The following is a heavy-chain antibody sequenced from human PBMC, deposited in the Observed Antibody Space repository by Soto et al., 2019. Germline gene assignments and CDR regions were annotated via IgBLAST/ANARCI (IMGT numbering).Heavy chain of an antibody. D-gene: IGHD6-13*01. CDR3: ARERQQLVQPYYFDY. CDR1: GGTFSSYA. V-gene: IGHV1-69*01. CDR2: IIPIFGTA. J-gene: IGHJ4*02. Sequence: VTVSCKASGGTFSSYAISWVRQAPGQGLEWMGGIIPIFGTANYAQKFQGRVTITADESTSTAYMELSSLRSEDTAVYYCARERQQLVQPYYFDYWGQGTLVTVSS.